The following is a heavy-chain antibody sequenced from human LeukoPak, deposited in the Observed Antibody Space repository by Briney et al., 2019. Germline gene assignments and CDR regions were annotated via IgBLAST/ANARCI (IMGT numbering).Heavy chain of an antibody. J-gene: IGHJ3*02. CDR2: ISGSGGST. V-gene: IGHV3-23*01. CDR1: GFTFSSYA. Sequence: PGGSLRLSCAASGFTFSSYAMSWVRQAPGKGLEWVSAISGSGGSTYCADSVKGRFTISRDNSKNTLYLQMNSLRAEDTAVYYCAKDLDDIVVVAAAYYGAFDIWGQGTMVTVSS. D-gene: IGHD2-15*01. CDR3: AKDLDDIVVVAAAYYGAFDI.